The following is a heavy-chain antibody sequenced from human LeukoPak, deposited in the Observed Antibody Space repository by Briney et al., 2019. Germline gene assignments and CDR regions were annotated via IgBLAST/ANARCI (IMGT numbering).Heavy chain of an antibody. J-gene: IGHJ6*02. V-gene: IGHV3-21*01. D-gene: IGHD3-3*01. CDR2: ISGNSRNI. Sequence: TGGSLRLSCAASGFTFSIYTMTWVRQAPGKGLEWVSSISGNSRNIYHAESVRGRFTISRDNAKNSLYLQMSSLRAEDTAIYYCARFVKRLLEWPSCVDVWGQGTTVTVSS. CDR3: ARFVKRLLEWPSCVDV. CDR1: GFTFSIYT.